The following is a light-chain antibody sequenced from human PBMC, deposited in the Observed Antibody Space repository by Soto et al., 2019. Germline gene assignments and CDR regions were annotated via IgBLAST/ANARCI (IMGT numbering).Light chain of an antibody. V-gene: IGKV1-27*01. CDR3: QKYDSAPWT. CDR1: QGISNY. CDR2: AAS. Sequence: DIQMTQSPSSLSESVGDRVNITCRASQGISNYLAWYQQKPGKVPKLLIYAASTLQSGVPSRLSGSGSGTDFPLTSSNLQPEDVATYYCQKYDSAPWTFGQGTKVDIK. J-gene: IGKJ1*01.